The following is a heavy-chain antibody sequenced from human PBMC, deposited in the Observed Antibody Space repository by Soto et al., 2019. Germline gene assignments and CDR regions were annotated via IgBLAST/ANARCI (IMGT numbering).Heavy chain of an antibody. Sequence: VQLVQSGTEVKKPGSSVKLSCKASGGSFNFAMSWGRQAPGQGLEWMGGITPIFPTAVEAPKFQGRVTITAAETTAAASIELTSLRSEDTAVYFCVFGGGRGCHIEYWGPGSLVIVSS. CDR2: ITPIFPTA. V-gene: IGHV1-69*01. CDR1: GGSFNFA. J-gene: IGHJ4*02. CDR3: VFGGGRGCHIEY. D-gene: IGHD3-16*01.